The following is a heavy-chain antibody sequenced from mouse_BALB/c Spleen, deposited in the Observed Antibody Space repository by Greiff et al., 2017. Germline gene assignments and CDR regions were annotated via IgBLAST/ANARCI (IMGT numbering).Heavy chain of an antibody. CDR2: ISDGGSYT. CDR3: ARGPLGFDY. J-gene: IGHJ2*01. V-gene: IGHV5-4*02. Sequence: EVQLVESGGGLVKPGGSLKLSCAASGFTFSDYYMYWVRQTPEKRLEWVATISDGGSYTYYPDSVKGRFTISRDNAKNNLYLQMSSLKSEDTAMYYCARGPLGFDYWGQGTTLTVSS. CDR1: GFTFSDYY.